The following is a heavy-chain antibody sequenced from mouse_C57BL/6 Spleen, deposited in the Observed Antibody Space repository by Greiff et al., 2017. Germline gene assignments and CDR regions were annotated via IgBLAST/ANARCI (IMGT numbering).Heavy chain of an antibody. CDR3: ARRIDSNAFAY. CDR1: GYTFTDYY. V-gene: IGHV1-26*01. J-gene: IGHJ3*01. CDR2: INPNNGGT. Sequence: EVQLQQSGPELVKPGASVKISCKASGYTFTDYYMNWVKQSHGKSLEWIGDINPNNGGTSYNQKFKGKATLTVDKSSSTAYIELRSLTSEDSAVYYWARRIDSNAFAYWGQGTLVTVSA.